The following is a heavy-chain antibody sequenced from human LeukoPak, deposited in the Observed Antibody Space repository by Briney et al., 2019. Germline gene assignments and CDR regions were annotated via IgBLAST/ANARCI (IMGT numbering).Heavy chain of an antibody. V-gene: IGHV4-34*01. Sequence: SETLSLTCALYGGSFSGYFWSWIRQPPGKGLEWIGEINHSGSTNYNPSLKSRVTISVDTSKNQFSLKLSSVTAADTAVYYCARGPLGPHWFDPWGQGTLVTVSS. J-gene: IGHJ5*02. CDR3: ARGPLGPHWFDP. D-gene: IGHD3/OR15-3a*01. CDR1: GGSFSGYF. CDR2: INHSGST.